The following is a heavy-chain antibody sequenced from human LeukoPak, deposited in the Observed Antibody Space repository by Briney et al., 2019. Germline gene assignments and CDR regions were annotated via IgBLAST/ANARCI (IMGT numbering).Heavy chain of an antibody. D-gene: IGHD5-12*01. J-gene: IGHJ4*02. CDR1: GFTLSAYW. Sequence: GGSLRLSCAASGFTLSAYWMHWVRQAPGKGLMWVSRIEGDGNRITYADSVKGRFTISRDNAKNALYLQMNSLRAEDTAVYYCTRDWRNLGYDYWGQGTLVTVSS. CDR3: TRDWRNLGYDY. CDR2: IEGDGNRI. V-gene: IGHV3-74*01.